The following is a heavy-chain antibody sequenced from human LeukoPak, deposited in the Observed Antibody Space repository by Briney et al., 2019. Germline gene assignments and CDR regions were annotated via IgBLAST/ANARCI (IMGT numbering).Heavy chain of an antibody. V-gene: IGHV3-21*01. CDR3: ARDDASTARASGMDV. Sequence: GGSLRLSCAASGFTFTTYDMNWVRQAPGKGLEWVSYISRDSAYMYLADSVKGRFTISRDSAKNSLYLQMNSLRGEDTAVYYCARDDASTARASGMDVWGKGTTVTVSS. D-gene: IGHD6-6*01. J-gene: IGHJ6*04. CDR2: ISRDSAYM. CDR1: GFTFTTYD.